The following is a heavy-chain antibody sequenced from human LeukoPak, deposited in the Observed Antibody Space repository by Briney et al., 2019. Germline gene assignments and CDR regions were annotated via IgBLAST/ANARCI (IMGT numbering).Heavy chain of an antibody. CDR3: ASLGGYSYGHTYYFDY. D-gene: IGHD5-18*01. CDR2: INPSGGST. CDR1: GYTFTSYD. V-gene: IGHV1-46*01. J-gene: IGHJ4*02. Sequence: GASVKVSCKASGYTFTSYDMHWVRQAPGQGLEWMGIINPSGGSTSYAQKFQGRVTMTRDTSTSTVYMELSSLRSEDTAVYYCASLGGYSYGHTYYFDYWGQGTLVTVSS.